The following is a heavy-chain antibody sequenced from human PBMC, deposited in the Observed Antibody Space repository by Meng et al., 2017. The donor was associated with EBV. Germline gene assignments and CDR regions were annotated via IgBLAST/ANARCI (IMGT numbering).Heavy chain of an antibody. CDR1: GFSLSTRGVG. J-gene: IGHJ4*02. Sequence: VTPKQTLPLTFTFSGFSLSTRGVGVGWIRQPPGKALDWLVLYYWDGDNHYNPSVRSRLTSTKGTSENQVILTLTNVDPVDTGTYYCAHRHRDAGFGEAFDYWGPGILVTVSS. CDR3: AHRHRDAGFGEAFDY. V-gene: IGHV2-5*02. D-gene: IGHD3-10*01. CDR2: YYWDGDN.